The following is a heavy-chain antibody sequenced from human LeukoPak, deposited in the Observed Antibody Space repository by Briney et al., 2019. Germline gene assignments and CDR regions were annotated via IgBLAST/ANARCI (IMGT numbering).Heavy chain of an antibody. Sequence: SETLSLTCTVSGGSISSYYWSWIRQPPGKGLEWIGYIYYSGSTNYNPSLKSRVTISVDTSKNQFSLKLSSVTAADTAVYYCARVYSYYYDSSGYYYDYWGQGTLVTVS. D-gene: IGHD3-22*01. CDR3: ARVYSYYYDSSGYYYDY. V-gene: IGHV4-59*01. J-gene: IGHJ4*02. CDR2: IYYSGST. CDR1: GGSISSYY.